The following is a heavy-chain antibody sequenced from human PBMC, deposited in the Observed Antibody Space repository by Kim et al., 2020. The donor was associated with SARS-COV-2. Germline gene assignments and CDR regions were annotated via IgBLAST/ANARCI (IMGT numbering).Heavy chain of an antibody. CDR2: MNPNSGNT. J-gene: IGHJ6*02. CDR1: GYTFTSYD. Sequence: ASVKVSCKASGYTFTSYDINWVRQATGQGLEWMGWMNPNSGNTGYAQKFQGRVTMTRNTSISTAYMELSSLRSEDTAVYYCARGKRVTMMVVVTRWPSGYYYGMDVWGQGTTVTVSS. CDR3: ARGKRVTMMVVVTRWPSGYYYGMDV. D-gene: IGHD3-22*01. V-gene: IGHV1-8*02.